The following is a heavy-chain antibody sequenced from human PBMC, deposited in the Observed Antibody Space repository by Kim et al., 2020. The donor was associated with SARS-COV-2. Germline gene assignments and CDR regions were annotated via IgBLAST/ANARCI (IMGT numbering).Heavy chain of an antibody. Sequence: ADSVSGLFPLPRKNSKNPLYLQMNSLRAEDTAVYYCARGYTGSYYTYFDYWGQGTLVTVSS. V-gene: IGHV3-30*01. D-gene: IGHD3-10*01. CDR3: ARGYTGSYYTYFDY. J-gene: IGHJ4*02.